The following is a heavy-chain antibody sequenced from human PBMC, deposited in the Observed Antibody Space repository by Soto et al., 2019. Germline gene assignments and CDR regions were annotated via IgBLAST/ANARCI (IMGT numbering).Heavy chain of an antibody. Sequence: SETLSLTCTVSGGSISSGGYYWSWIRQQPGKSLEWIGYIYYSGSTYYNPSLKSRVTISVDTSKNQFSLKLSSVTAADTAVYYCASTIVVVPAAIDYYYYYYMDVWGKGTTVTVSS. CDR2: IYYSGST. CDR3: ASTIVVVPAAIDYYYYYYMDV. D-gene: IGHD2-2*01. J-gene: IGHJ6*03. V-gene: IGHV4-31*03. CDR1: GGSISSGGYY.